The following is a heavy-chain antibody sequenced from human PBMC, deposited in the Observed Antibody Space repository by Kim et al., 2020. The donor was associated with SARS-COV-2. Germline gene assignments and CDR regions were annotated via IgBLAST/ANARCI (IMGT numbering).Heavy chain of an antibody. V-gene: IGHV3-30-3*01. CDR3: ASLTEAYDY. CDR2: GNNE. J-gene: IGHJ4*02. Sequence: GNNEYYSDSVRGRFTISSDNSKNILYLQMNSLRADDTAMYYCASLTEAYDYWGQGTLVTVSS. D-gene: IGHD7-27*01.